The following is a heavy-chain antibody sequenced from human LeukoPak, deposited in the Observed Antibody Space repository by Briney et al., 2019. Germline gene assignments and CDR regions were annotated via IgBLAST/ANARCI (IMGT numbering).Heavy chain of an antibody. CDR3: AKEPHGYSYGRN. V-gene: IGHV3-11*01. CDR2: ISSSGSTI. J-gene: IGHJ4*02. Sequence: GGSLRLSCAASGFTFSDYYMSWIRQAPGKGLEWVSYISSSGSTIYYADSVKGRFTISGDNSKNTLYLQMNSLRAEDTAVYYCAKEPHGYSYGRNWGQGTLVTVSS. CDR1: GFTFSDYY. D-gene: IGHD5-18*01.